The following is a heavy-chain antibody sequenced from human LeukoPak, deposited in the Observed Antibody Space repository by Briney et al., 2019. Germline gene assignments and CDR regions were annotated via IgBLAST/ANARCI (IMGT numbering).Heavy chain of an antibody. CDR1: GGSISSYY. CDR3: VRQAGYCSSTSCYSNWFDR. J-gene: IGHJ5*02. D-gene: IGHD2-2*01. CDR2: IYSRGST. V-gene: IGHV4-59*08. Sequence: SETLSLTCTVSGGSISSYYWSWIRQPPGKGLEWIGYIYSRGSTNFSPSLKSRVIMSVDTSKNQFSLKLSSVTAADTAVYYCVRQAGYCSSTSCYSNWFDRWGQGTLVIVSS.